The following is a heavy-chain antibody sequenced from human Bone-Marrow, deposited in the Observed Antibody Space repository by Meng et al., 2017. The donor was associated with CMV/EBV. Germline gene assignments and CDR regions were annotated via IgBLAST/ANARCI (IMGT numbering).Heavy chain of an antibody. Sequence: SVKVSCKASGGTFSSYAISWVRQAPGQGLEWMRGIIPIFGTANYAQKFQGRVTITTDESTSTAYMELSSLRSEDTAVYYCARGWTTVVTGPYDDYWGQGTLVTVSS. CDR1: GGTFSSYA. CDR3: ARGWTTVVTGPYDDY. V-gene: IGHV1-69*05. D-gene: IGHD4-23*01. J-gene: IGHJ4*02. CDR2: IIPIFGTA.